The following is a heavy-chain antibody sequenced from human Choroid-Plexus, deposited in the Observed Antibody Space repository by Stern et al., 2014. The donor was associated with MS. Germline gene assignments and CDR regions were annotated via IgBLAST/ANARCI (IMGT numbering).Heavy chain of an antibody. J-gene: IGHJ4*02. Sequence: VQLVESGAEAKERGVGEEGCSRGSGYTFTDYNFQWVRQAPGTGLEWMGMISPAGGRTAYAPKFRGRVTMTRDKSTATVYMELNSLRSEDTAVYFCARVAPTVGAAYWGQGTLVTVSS. CDR3: ARVAPTVGAAY. V-gene: IGHV1-46*01. D-gene: IGHD1-26*01. CDR1: GYTFTDYN. CDR2: ISPAGGRT.